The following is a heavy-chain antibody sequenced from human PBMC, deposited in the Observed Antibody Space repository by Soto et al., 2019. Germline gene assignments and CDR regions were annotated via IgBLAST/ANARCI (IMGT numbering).Heavy chain of an antibody. CDR3: AKDIYPVATIKNYFDY. CDR2: ISWNSGSI. CDR1: GFTFDDYA. V-gene: IGHV3-9*01. Sequence: GGSLRLSCAASGFTFDDYAMHWVRQAPGKGLEWVSGISWNSGSIGYADSVKGRFTISRDNAKNSLYLQMNSLRAEDTALYYCAKDIYPVATIKNYFDYWGQGTLVTVSS. D-gene: IGHD5-12*01. J-gene: IGHJ4*02.